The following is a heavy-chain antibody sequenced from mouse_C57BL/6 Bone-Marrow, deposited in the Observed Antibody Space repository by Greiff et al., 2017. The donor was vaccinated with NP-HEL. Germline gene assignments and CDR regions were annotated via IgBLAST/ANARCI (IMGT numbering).Heavy chain of an antibody. CDR2: LDPENGDT. CDR3: TTCYYGSSYYWYFDV. Sequence: VQLQQSGAELVRPGASVKLSCTASGFNIKDDYMHWVKQRPEQGLEWIGWLDPENGDTEYASKFQGKATITADTSSNTAYLQLSSLTSEDTAVYYCTTCYYGSSYYWYFDVWGTGTTVTVSS. D-gene: IGHD1-1*01. V-gene: IGHV14-4*01. J-gene: IGHJ1*03. CDR1: GFNIKDDY.